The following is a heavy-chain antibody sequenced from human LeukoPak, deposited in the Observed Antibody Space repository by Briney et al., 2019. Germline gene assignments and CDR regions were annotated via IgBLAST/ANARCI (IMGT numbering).Heavy chain of an antibody. J-gene: IGHJ4*02. Sequence: SVTVSCKASGGTFSSYAISWVRQAPGQGLEWMGGIIPIFGTANYAQKFQGRVTITADKSTSTAYMELSSLRSEDTAVYYCARGAANSGYTAHYWGQGTLVTVSS. V-gene: IGHV1-69*06. CDR2: IIPIFGTA. CDR3: ARGAANSGYTAHY. D-gene: IGHD3-22*01. CDR1: GGTFSSYA.